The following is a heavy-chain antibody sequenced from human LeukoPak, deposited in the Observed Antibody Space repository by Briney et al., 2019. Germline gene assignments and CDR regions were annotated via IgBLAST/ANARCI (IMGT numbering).Heavy chain of an antibody. CDR3: ARDFGWLSGFDN. D-gene: IGHD3-9*01. CDR2: ISYDGTNK. CDR1: GGSFSGYY. Sequence: LSLTCAVYGGSFSGYYWSWIRQPPGKGLEWVAIISYDGTNKYYADSVRGRFTISRDNSKNTLYLQMNSLRAEDTAVYYCARDFGWLSGFDNWGQGTLVTVSS. V-gene: IGHV3-30-3*01. J-gene: IGHJ4*02.